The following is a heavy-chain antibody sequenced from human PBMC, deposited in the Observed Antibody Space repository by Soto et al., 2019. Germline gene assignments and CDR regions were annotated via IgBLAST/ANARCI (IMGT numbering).Heavy chain of an antibody. CDR3: ARCLHCSNGGLFDP. Sequence: SETLSLTCAVSGVSIGSPNWWTWVRQAPGKGLEWIGEMWPSGGTTYNPSLRNRVTISVDNSKNHLSLTLTSVTAADTAIYYCARCLHCSNGGLFDPWGQRALVTVSS. CDR1: GVSIGSPNW. V-gene: IGHV4-4*02. CDR2: MWPSGGT. J-gene: IGHJ5*02. D-gene: IGHD2-8*01.